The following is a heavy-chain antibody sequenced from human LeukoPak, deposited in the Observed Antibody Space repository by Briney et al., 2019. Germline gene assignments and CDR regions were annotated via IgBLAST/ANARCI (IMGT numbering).Heavy chain of an antibody. CDR2: IYYSGST. Sequence: SETLSLTCTVSGGSINNYYWNWIRQPPGKGLEWIGYIYYSGSTNYNPSLKSRVTISVDTSKNQFSLKLSSVTAADTAVYYCARASYDFWSGYYTAYFDYWGQGTLVTVSS. V-gene: IGHV4-59*01. D-gene: IGHD3-3*01. CDR3: ARASYDFWSGYYTAYFDY. J-gene: IGHJ4*02. CDR1: GGSINNYY.